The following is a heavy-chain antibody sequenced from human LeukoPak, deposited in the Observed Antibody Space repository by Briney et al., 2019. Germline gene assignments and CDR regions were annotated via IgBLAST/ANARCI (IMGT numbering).Heavy chain of an antibody. CDR3: AARLTGIINAYNY. CDR2: ISASSNYI. D-gene: IGHD1-14*01. V-gene: IGHV3-21*01. J-gene: IGHJ4*02. Sequence: PGGSLRLSCSASGFDLSPYTMNWVRQAPGKGLEWVSSISASSNYIYYADSVKGRFTISRDNAKSSVYLQMNSLRAEDTAVYYCAARLTGIINAYNYWGQGTLVTVSS. CDR1: GFDLSPYT.